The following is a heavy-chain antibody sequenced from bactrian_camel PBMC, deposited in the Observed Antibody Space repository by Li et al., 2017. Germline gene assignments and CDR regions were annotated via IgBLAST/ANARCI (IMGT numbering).Heavy chain of an antibody. D-gene: IGHD3*01. J-gene: IGHJ4*01. V-gene: IGHV3S40*01. CDR1: GFTFSNFA. Sequence: VQLVESGGGLVQPGGSLRLSCAASGFTFSNFAMSWVRQAPGKGIEWVSTISSGINSGGERTYYKDSVKGRFTISRDNAKNTVYLQMNSLKPEDTAVYYCAAEPANDDEFGGCVDFTPGTQVTVS. CDR2: ISSGINSGGERT.